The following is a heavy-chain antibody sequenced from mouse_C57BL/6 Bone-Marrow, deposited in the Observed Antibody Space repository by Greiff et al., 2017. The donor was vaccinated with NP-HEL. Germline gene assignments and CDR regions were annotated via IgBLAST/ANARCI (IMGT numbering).Heavy chain of an antibody. Sequence: VQLQQPGAELVRPGSSVKLSCKASGYTFTSYWMDWVKQRPGQGLEWIGNIYPSDSETHYNQKFKDKATLTVDKSSSTAYMQLSSLTSEDSAVYYCARKGYGRMDYWGQGTSVTVSS. CDR2: IYPSDSET. CDR1: GYTFTSYW. V-gene: IGHV1-61*01. J-gene: IGHJ4*01. D-gene: IGHD1-1*02. CDR3: ARKGYGRMDY.